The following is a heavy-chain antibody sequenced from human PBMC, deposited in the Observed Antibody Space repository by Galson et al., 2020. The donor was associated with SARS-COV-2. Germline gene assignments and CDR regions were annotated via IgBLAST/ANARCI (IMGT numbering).Heavy chain of an antibody. V-gene: IGHV4-30-4*01. D-gene: IGHD6-25*01. CDR3: ARDNRGYAFLEY. CDR1: DGSISSASYY. Sequence: SETLSLTCTVSDGSISSASYYWSWIRQPPGKGLEWVWYIRYDDVTYYNPSLKSRVIISINTSKNQFSLKLTSVTAADTAVYYCARDNRGYAFLEYWGQGTPVTVSS. J-gene: IGHJ4*02. CDR2: IRYDDVT.